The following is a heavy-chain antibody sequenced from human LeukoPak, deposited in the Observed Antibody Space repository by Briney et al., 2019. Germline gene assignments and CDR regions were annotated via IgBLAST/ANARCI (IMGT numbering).Heavy chain of an antibody. CDR3: ARARDYGDYSYYFDY. CDR1: GFPFSSYA. Sequence: GSLLLSCAASGFPFSSYAMSWVRQAPGKGLEWVSAISGSGGSTYYADSVKGRFTISRDNSKNTLYLQMNSLRAEDTAVYYCARARDYGDYSYYFDYWGQGTLVTVS. V-gene: IGHV3-23*01. J-gene: IGHJ4*02. D-gene: IGHD4-17*01. CDR2: ISGSGGST.